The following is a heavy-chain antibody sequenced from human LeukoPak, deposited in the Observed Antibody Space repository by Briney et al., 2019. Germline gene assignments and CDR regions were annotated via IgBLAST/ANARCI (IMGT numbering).Heavy chain of an antibody. CDR1: GFTSSSYA. Sequence: GGSLRLSCAASGFTSSSYAMSWVRQAPGKGLEWVSAISGSGGSTYYADSVKGRFTISRDNSKNTLYLQMNSLRAEDTAVYYCAKGYCSGGSCYSFPYYYYGMDVWGQGTTVTVSS. CDR3: AKGYCSGGSCYSFPYYYYGMDV. V-gene: IGHV3-23*01. J-gene: IGHJ6*02. D-gene: IGHD2-15*01. CDR2: ISGSGGST.